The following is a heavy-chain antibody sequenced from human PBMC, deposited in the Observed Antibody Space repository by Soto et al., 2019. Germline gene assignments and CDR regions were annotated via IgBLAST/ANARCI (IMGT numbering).Heavy chain of an antibody. CDR1: GYTFTSYA. CDR2: INAGNGNT. D-gene: IGHD1-26*01. Sequence: ASVKVSCKASGYTFTSYAMHWVRQAPGQRLEWMGWINAGNGNTKYSQKFQGRVTITRDTSASTAYMELSSLRSEDTAVYYCARDHPLSIVGASIVDYWGQGTLVTVSS. J-gene: IGHJ4*02. CDR3: ARDHPLSIVGASIVDY. V-gene: IGHV1-3*01.